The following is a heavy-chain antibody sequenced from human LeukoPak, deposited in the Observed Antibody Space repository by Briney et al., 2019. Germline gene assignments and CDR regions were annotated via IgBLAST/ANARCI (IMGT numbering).Heavy chain of an antibody. Sequence: EASVKVSRKASGGTFSSYAISWVRQAPGQGLEWMGGIIPIFGTANYAQKFQGRVTITADKSTSTAYMELSSLRSEDTAVYYCARRGRSGASDYWGQGTLVTVSS. J-gene: IGHJ4*02. CDR2: IIPIFGTA. V-gene: IGHV1-69*06. CDR3: ARRGRSGASDY. D-gene: IGHD1-26*01. CDR1: GGTFSSYA.